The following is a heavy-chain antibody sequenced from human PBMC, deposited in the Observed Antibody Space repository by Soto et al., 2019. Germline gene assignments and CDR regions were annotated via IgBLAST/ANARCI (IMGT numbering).Heavy chain of an antibody. CDR2: IYYSGST. V-gene: IGHV4-39*01. CDR3: ATSPAYYYDSSGYYYFDY. CDR1: GGSISSSSYY. J-gene: IGHJ4*02. D-gene: IGHD3-22*01. Sequence: PSETLSLTCTVSGGSISSSSYYWGWIRQPPGKGLEWIGSIYYSGSTYYNPSLKSRVTISVDTSKNQFSLKLSSVTAADTAVYYCATSPAYYYDSSGYYYFDYWGQGTLGTVSS.